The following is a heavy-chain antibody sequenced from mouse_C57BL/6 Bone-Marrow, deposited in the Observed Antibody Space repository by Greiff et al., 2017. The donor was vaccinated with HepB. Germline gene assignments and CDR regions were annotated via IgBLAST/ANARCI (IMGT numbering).Heavy chain of an antibody. CDR2: IDPSASYT. J-gene: IGHJ2*01. D-gene: IGHD1-1*01. CDR1: GYTFTSYW. V-gene: IGHV1-59*01. CDR3: ARLITTVVGDY. Sequence: VQLQQPGAELVRPGTSVKLSCKASGYTFTSYWMHWVKQRPGQGLEWIGVIDPSASYTNYNQKFKGKATLTVDTSSSTAYMQLSSLTSEDSAVYYCARLITTVVGDYWGQGTTLTVSS.